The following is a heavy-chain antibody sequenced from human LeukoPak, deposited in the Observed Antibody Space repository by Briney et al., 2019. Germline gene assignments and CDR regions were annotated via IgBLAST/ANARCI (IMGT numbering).Heavy chain of an antibody. CDR2: IYYSGST. J-gene: IGHJ4*02. CDR3: ARAEYSSSPPDY. V-gene: IGHV4-59*01. Sequence: SETLSLTCTVSGGSISSYYCSWIRQPPGKGVEWIGYIYYSGSTNYNPSLTSRVTISVDTSKNQFSLKLSSVTAADTAVYFCARAEYSSSPPDYWGQGTLVTVSS. D-gene: IGHD6-6*01. CDR1: GGSISSYY.